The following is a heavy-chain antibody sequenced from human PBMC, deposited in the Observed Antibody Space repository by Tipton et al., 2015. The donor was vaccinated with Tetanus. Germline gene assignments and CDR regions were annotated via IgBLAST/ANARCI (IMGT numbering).Heavy chain of an antibody. D-gene: IGHD6-13*01. CDR1: GFTFDNYA. CDR3: AKDRAAGGPGAS. V-gene: IGHV3-33*06. CDR2: IWYDGSNQ. J-gene: IGHJ5*02. Sequence: SLRLSCAASGFTFDNYALHWVRQAPGKGLQWLAVIWYDGSNQYYEESMKGRFTISRDNAKNTIFLQMNSLRAEDTAVYYCAKDRAAGGPGASWGQGTLVTVSS.